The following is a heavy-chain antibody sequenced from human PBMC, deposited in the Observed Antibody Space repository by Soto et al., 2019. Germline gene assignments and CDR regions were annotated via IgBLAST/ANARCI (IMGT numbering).Heavy chain of an antibody. D-gene: IGHD2-15*01. CDR1: GFTFSNYA. J-gene: IGHJ6*02. Sequence: QVQLVESGGGVFQHGRSLRLSCAASGFTFSNYAMYWVRHAPGKGLERVAVISYDGNNKYYADSVKGRFTISRDNSKNTLYLQMNSLRAEDTAVYYCARAGCDGGTCYTLVGLRYGMDVWGQGTTVTVSS. CDR3: ARAGCDGGTCYTLVGLRYGMDV. V-gene: IGHV3-30-3*01. CDR2: ISYDGNNK.